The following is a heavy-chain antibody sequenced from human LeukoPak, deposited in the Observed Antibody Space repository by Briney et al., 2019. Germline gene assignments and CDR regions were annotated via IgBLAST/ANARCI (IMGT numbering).Heavy chain of an antibody. CDR2: ISGGGDIT. Sequence: GGSLRLSCAASGFNFANHAMSWVRQTPGKGLEWVSAISGGGDITYYADSVKGRFTISRDNSRDTLFLQMHSLRPGDTAVYYCVREDTPATANYWGQGTLVTISS. V-gene: IGHV3-23*01. J-gene: IGHJ4*02. CDR3: VREDTPATANY. CDR1: GFNFANHA. D-gene: IGHD2-21*02.